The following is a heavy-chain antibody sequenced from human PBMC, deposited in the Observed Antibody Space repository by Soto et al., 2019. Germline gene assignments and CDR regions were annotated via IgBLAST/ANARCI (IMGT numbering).Heavy chain of an antibody. J-gene: IGHJ5*02. CDR3: AQGGIREGLKHFSA. D-gene: IGHD2-15*01. Sequence: QLQLQQSGSGLVKPSQTLSLPCTVSGAYISSGPYSWNWLRQTPGKGLEWIGVIYHSGSTTHSPYLKNRVTLSMAKSQDQFSLILQSVTAADTGVDFCAQGGIREGLKHFSAWGQGTLVVVSS. V-gene: IGHV4-30-2*01. CDR2: IYHSGST. CDR1: GAYISSGPYS.